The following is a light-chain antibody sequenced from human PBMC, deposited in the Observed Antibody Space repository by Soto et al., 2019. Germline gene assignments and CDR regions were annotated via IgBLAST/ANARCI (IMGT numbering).Light chain of an antibody. CDR1: SSDVGSYNY. Sequence: QSAPTQPASVSGSPGQSITISCTGTSSDVGSYNYVSWYQQHPGKAPRLMIYEVSNRPSGVSNRFSGSKSGNTASLTISGLQPEDEADYYCSSYSSSNTPVLFGGGTKVTVL. V-gene: IGLV2-14*01. CDR3: SSYSSSNTPVL. CDR2: EVS. J-gene: IGLJ2*01.